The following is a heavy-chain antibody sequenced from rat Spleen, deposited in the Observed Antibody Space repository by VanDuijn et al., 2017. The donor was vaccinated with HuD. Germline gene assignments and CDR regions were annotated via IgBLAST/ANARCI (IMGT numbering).Heavy chain of an antibody. J-gene: IGHJ2*01. D-gene: IGHD1-4*01. Sequence: QVHLKESGPGLVQSSQTLSLTCTVSGFSLTSNGVSWVRQPPGEGLEWIAAISSGGNTYYNSALKSRLSISRDTSKSQVFLKMNSLQTEATATYYGVREAKAPGITFDYWGQGVMVTVSS. CDR1: GFSLTSNG. V-gene: IGHV2S12*01. CDR2: ISSGGNT. CDR3: VREAKAPGITFDY.